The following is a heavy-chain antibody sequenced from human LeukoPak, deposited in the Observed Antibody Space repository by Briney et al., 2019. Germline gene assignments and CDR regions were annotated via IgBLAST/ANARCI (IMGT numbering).Heavy chain of an antibody. Sequence: GGSLRLSCAASGFTFSSYGMHWVRQAPGEGLEWVAVIWYDGSNKYYADSVKGRFTISRDNSKNTLYLQMNSLRAEDTAVYYCARDSGHFDYWGQGTLVTVSS. CDR2: IWYDGSNK. J-gene: IGHJ4*02. CDR1: GFTFSSYG. V-gene: IGHV3-33*08. CDR3: ARDSGHFDY. D-gene: IGHD3-10*01.